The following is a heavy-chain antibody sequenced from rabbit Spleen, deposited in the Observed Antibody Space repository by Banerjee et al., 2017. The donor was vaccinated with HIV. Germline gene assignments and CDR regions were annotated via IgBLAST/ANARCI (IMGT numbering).Heavy chain of an antibody. CDR2: IYAGSGGGS. J-gene: IGHJ4*01. CDR1: GFSFSSSHW. D-gene: IGHD1-1*01. V-gene: IGHV1S45*01. CDR3: ARVSGSGPTYAFFDL. Sequence: QEQLEESGGDLVKPEGSLTLTCTASGFSFSSSHWICWVRQAPGKGLEWIACIYAGSGGGSLYASWAKGRFTISKTSSTTVTLQMPSLTAADTATYFCARVSGSGPTYAFFDLWGPGTLVTVS.